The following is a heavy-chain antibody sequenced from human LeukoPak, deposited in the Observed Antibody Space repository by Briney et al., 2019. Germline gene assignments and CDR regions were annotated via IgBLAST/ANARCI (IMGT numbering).Heavy chain of an antibody. CDR3: ARIGTYYYGSGSYSDY. V-gene: IGHV4-39*07. CDR1: GGSINSSIYY. Sequence: SETLSLTCTVSGGSINSSIYYWGWIRQPPGKGLEWIGEINHSGSTNYNPSLKSRVTISVDTSKNQFSLKLSSVTAADTAVYYCARIGTYYYGSGSYSDYWGQGTLVTVSS. J-gene: IGHJ4*02. D-gene: IGHD3-10*01. CDR2: INHSGST.